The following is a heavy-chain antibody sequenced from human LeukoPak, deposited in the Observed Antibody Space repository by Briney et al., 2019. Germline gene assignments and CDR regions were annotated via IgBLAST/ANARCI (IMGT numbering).Heavy chain of an antibody. D-gene: IGHD3-22*01. J-gene: IGHJ4*02. Sequence: GGSLRLSCAASGFTFSNFALSWVRQAPGKGLEWVANIKHDGDEKFYVDSVKGRFTISRDNAKNSLYLQMNSLRAEDTAVYYCARDPYYDSGGYKRVFDYWGQGTLVTVSS. V-gene: IGHV3-7*01. CDR2: IKHDGDEK. CDR1: GFTFSNFA. CDR3: ARDPYYDSGGYKRVFDY.